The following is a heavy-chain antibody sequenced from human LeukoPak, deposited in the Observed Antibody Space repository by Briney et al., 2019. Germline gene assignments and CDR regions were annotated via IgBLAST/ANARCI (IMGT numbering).Heavy chain of an antibody. CDR3: TTYVGATAY. Sequence: GSLRLSCAASGFTFSNARMNWVRQAPGKGLEWVGRIKTKTDDGATDYSAPVKTRFTISRDDSKTTLYLQMKGLKTEDTAIYYCTTYVGATAYWGQGTLVTVSS. CDR2: IKTKTDDGAT. V-gene: IGHV3-15*01. CDR1: GFTFSNAR. J-gene: IGHJ4*02. D-gene: IGHD1-26*01.